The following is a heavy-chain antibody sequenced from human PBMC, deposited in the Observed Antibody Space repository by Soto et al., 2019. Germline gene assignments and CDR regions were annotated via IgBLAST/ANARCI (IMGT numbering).Heavy chain of an antibody. Sequence: QLQLQESGSGLVKPSQTLSLTCAVSGGSISSGGYSWSWIRQPPGKGLEWIGYIYHSGSTYYNPYLKSRVTISVDRSKNQFSLKLSSVTAADTAVYYCARGQGYCSSTSCYDGGYGMDVWGQGTTVTVSS. CDR2: IYHSGST. D-gene: IGHD2-2*01. V-gene: IGHV4-30-2*01. J-gene: IGHJ6*02. CDR1: GGSISSGGYS. CDR3: ARGQGYCSSTSCYDGGYGMDV.